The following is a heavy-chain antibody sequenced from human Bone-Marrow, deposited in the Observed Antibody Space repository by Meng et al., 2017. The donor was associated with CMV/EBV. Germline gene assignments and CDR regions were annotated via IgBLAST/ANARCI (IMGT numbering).Heavy chain of an antibody. CDR2: INHSGST. V-gene: IGHV4-34*01. D-gene: IGHD3-3*01. Sequence: SETLSLTCAVYGGSFSGYYWSWIRQPPGKGLEWIGEINHSGSTNYNPSLKSRVTISVDTSKNQFSLKLSSVTAADTAVYYCARGLYDFWSGQYGMDVWGQGPTVTVSS. CDR3: ARGLYDFWSGQYGMDV. J-gene: IGHJ6*02. CDR1: GGSFSGYY.